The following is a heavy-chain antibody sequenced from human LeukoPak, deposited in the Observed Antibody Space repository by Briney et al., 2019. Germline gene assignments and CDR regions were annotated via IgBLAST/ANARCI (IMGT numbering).Heavy chain of an antibody. J-gene: IGHJ1*01. Sequence: GGSLRLSCAASGFTFSSYWMHWVRQAPGKGLVWVSRINSDGSSTSYADSVKGRFTISRDNAKNTLYLQMNSLRAEDTAVYYCARAEGIAAAPSTMYFQHWGQGTLVTVSS. CDR1: GFTFSSYW. V-gene: IGHV3-74*01. CDR2: INSDGSST. CDR3: ARAEGIAAAPSTMYFQH. D-gene: IGHD6-13*01.